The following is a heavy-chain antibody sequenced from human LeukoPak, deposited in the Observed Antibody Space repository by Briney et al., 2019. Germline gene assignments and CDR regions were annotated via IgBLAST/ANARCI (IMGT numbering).Heavy chain of an antibody. CDR1: GARLTNPTYF. D-gene: IGHD2-15*01. J-gene: IGHJ4*02. V-gene: IGHV4-61*01. Sequence: PSETLSLTCSVSGARLTNPTYFQWSWFRLPPVEGLEFIGKIFASGTAALTPSLKSRVTMSLDTSKNEFSLRLTSVTAEDSAVYYCARFKSGGFYYFDSWGQGTLVTVSS. CDR3: ARFKSGGFYYFDS. CDR2: IFASGTA.